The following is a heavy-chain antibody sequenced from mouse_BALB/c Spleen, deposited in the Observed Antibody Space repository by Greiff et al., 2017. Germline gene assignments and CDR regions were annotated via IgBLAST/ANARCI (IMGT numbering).Heavy chain of an antibody. V-gene: IGHV3-6*02. D-gene: IGHD4-1*01. Sequence: EVQLQESGPGLVKPSQSLSLTCSVTGYSITSGYYWNWIRQFPGNKLEWMGYISYDGSNNYNPSLKNRISITRDTSKNQFFLKLNSVTTEDTATYYCATGPNFDYWGQGTTLTVSS. CDR3: ATGPNFDY. J-gene: IGHJ2*01. CDR2: ISYDGSN. CDR1: GYSITSGYY.